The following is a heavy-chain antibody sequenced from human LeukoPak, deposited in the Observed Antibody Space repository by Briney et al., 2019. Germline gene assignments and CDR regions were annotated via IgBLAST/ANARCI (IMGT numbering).Heavy chain of an antibody. V-gene: IGHV5-51*01. J-gene: IGHJ4*02. Sequence: GESLKISCKGSGYIFSDFWIVWVRQMPGQGLEWMGIIYPGDSDTRYSPSFQGQVTISADKSISTAYLQWSSLKASDTAMYYCARSGNIVGAPTADYWGQGTLVTVSS. CDR2: IYPGDSDT. CDR1: GYIFSDFW. D-gene: IGHD1-26*01. CDR3: ARSGNIVGAPTADY.